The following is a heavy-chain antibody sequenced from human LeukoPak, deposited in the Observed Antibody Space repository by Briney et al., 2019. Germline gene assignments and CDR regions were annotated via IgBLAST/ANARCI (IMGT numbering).Heavy chain of an antibody. CDR3: ARDKEEMVRAPYAFGI. J-gene: IGHJ3*02. Sequence: GSLRLSCAASGFTFSKYWMTWVRQAPGKGLEGVANIKQDESEKYYVDSVKGRFTISRDNAKNSLYLQMNSLRAEDTAVYYCARDKEEMVRAPYAFGIWGQGTMVTVSS. CDR2: IKQDESEK. V-gene: IGHV3-7*01. CDR1: GFTFSKYW. D-gene: IGHD3-10*01.